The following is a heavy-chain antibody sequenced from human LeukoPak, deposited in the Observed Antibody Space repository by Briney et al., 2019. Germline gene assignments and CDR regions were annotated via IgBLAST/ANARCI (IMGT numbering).Heavy chain of an antibody. CDR1: GYTFTSYG. J-gene: IGHJ3*02. V-gene: IGHV1-18*01. D-gene: IGHD3-22*01. CDR3: ARAHHYYDSSGWYAFDI. CDR2: ISADNGNT. Sequence: ASVKVSCKASGYTFTSYGISWVRQAPGQGLEWMGWISADNGNTNYAQKLQGRVTMTTDTSTSTAYMELRSLRSDDTAVYYCARAHHYYDSSGWYAFDIWGQGTMVTVSS.